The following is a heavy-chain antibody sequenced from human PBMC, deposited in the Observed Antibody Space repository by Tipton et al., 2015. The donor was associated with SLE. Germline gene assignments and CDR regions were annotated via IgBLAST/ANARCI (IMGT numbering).Heavy chain of an antibody. CDR2: ISFSGLT. CDR1: GGSISGYY. Sequence: TLSLTCTVSGGSISGYYWSWVRQPPGKGLEWIGYISFSGLTNYNPSVRSRVSTSMDTSKNQFSLQMSSVTAADTALYYCARELQQLVAFDIWGQGTMVTVSS. CDR3: ARELQQLVAFDI. D-gene: IGHD6-6*01. J-gene: IGHJ3*02. V-gene: IGHV4-59*12.